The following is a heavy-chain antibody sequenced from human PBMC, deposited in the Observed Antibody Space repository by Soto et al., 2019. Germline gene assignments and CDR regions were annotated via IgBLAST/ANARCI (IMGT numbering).Heavy chain of an antibody. CDR2: ISWNSGSI. D-gene: IGHD5-12*01. Sequence: EVQLVESGGGLVQPGRSLRLSCAASGFTFDDYAMHWVRQAPGKGLEWVSGISWNSGSIGYADSVKGRFTISRDNAKNSPYLQMNSLRAEDTALYYCAKDGVATIQGDAFDIWGQGTMVTVSS. CDR3: AKDGVATIQGDAFDI. V-gene: IGHV3-9*01. J-gene: IGHJ3*02. CDR1: GFTFDDYA.